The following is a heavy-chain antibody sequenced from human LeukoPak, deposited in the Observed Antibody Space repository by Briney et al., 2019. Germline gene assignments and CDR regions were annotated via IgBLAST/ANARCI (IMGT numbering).Heavy chain of an antibody. CDR1: GGSISSYY. V-gene: IGHV4-59*01. J-gene: IGHJ4*02. D-gene: IGHD3-22*01. CDR3: ARESGSSGYQDY. CDR2: IYYSGST. Sequence: PSETLSLTCTVSGGSISSYYWSWIRQPPGKGLEWIGYIYYSGSTNYNPSLKSRVTISVDTSKNQFSLKLSSVTAADTAVYYCARESGSSGYQDYWGQGTLVTVSS.